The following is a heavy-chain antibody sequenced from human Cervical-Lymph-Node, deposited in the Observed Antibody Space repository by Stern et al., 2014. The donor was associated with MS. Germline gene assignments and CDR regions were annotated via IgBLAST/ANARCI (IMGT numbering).Heavy chain of an antibody. CDR2: IYYARSP. D-gene: IGHD5-12*01. CDR3: ARGATINDFDF. J-gene: IGHJ4*02. Sequence: VQLVESGPGLVKPSQTVSLTCTVSGASVSSSGYYWSWIRQHPGKGLEWLGYIYYARSPYCSPSLKSRVTISLDTSKSRFSLRLSSVTAADTAVYFCARGATINDFDFWGQGTLVTVSS. V-gene: IGHV4-31*03. CDR1: GASVSSSGYY.